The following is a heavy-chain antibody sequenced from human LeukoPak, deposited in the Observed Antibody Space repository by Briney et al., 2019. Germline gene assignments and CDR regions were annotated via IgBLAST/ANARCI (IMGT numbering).Heavy chain of an antibody. V-gene: IGHV3-23*01. Sequence: GGSLRLSCAASGFTFSSYAMSWVRQAPGKGREWVSGISGSGGSTYYANSVKGRFTITRDNSKNTLYLQMNSLRAEDTAVYYCAILYSSSWYVGYWGQGTLVTVSS. CDR3: AILYSSSWYVGY. D-gene: IGHD6-13*01. CDR2: ISGSGGST. CDR1: GFTFSSYA. J-gene: IGHJ4*02.